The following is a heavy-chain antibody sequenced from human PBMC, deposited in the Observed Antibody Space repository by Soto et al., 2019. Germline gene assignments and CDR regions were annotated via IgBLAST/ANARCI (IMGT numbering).Heavy chain of an antibody. Sequence: EVQLVESGXGLVQPGGSLXLXXAASGFTFSNYWMHWVRQAPGKGPVWVSRINTDGSTTNYADSVKGRXXXXRDXXXXXXXXXTXXXXXXXTAXYXXARDLGXYAXXWGQ. D-gene: IGHD2-2*01. V-gene: IGHV3-74*01. CDR1: GFTFSNYW. J-gene: IGHJ1*01. CDR2: INTDGSTT. CDR3: ARDLGXYAXX.